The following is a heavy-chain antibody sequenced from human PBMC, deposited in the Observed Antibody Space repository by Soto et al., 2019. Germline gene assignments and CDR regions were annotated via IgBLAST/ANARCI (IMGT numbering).Heavy chain of an antibody. D-gene: IGHD4-17*01. CDR3: AKDGRYGDYLSYYYYGMDV. J-gene: IGHJ6*02. CDR2: ISYDGSNK. CDR1: GFTFSSYG. V-gene: IGHV3-30*18. Sequence: QVQLVESGGGVVQPGRSLRLSCAASGFTFSSYGMHWVRQAPGKGLEWVAVISYDGSNKYYADSVNGRFTISRDNSKNTLYLQMNSLRAEDTAVYYCAKDGRYGDYLSYYYYGMDVWCQGTTVTVSS.